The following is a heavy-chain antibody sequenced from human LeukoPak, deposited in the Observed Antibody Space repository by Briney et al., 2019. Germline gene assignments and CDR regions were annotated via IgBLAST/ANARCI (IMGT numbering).Heavy chain of an antibody. J-gene: IGHJ4*02. CDR2: ISSNGIST. CDR1: GFTFISYA. D-gene: IGHD2-21*02. CDR3: ARSRLVVTALDY. V-gene: IGHV3-64*01. Sequence: GGSLRLSCAASGFTFISYAMHWVHQAPGKGLEYVSAISSNGISTYYANSMKGRFIISRDNSKNTLYLQMGSLRAEDMAVYYCARSRLVVTALDYWGQGSLVTVSS.